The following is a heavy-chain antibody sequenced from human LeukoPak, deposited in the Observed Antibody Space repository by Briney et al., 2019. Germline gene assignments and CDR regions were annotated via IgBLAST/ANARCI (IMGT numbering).Heavy chain of an antibody. J-gene: IGHJ4*02. D-gene: IGHD3-22*01. CDR1: GFTFSSYA. CDR3: AEPEGGYYDIRPD. CDR2: ISGSGGST. V-gene: IGHV3-23*01. Sequence: GGSLRLSCAASGFTFSSYAMSWVRQAPGKGLEWVSAISGSGGSTYYADSVKGRFTTSGDNSKNTLYLQMNSLRAEDTAVYYCAEPEGGYYDIRPDWGQGTLVTVSS.